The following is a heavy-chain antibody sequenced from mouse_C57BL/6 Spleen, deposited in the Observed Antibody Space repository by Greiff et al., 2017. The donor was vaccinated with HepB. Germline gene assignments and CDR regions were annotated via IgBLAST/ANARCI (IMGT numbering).Heavy chain of an antibody. CDR3: TYYGSSYRAMDY. CDR2: IDPEDGDT. D-gene: IGHD1-1*01. J-gene: IGHJ4*01. V-gene: IGHV14-1*01. CDR1: GFNIKDYY. Sequence: EVQLQQSGAELVRPGASVKLSCTASGFNIKDYYMHWVKQRPEQGLEWIGRIDPEDGDTEYAPKFQGKATMTADTSSNTAYLQLSSLISEDTAVYDCTYYGSSYRAMDYWGQGTSVTVSS.